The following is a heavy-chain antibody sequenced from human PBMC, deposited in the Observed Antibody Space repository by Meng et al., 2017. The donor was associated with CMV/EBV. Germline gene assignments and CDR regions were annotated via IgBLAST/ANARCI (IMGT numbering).Heavy chain of an antibody. CDR3: AKAFSASWYREYYDD. Sequence: GESLKISCAASGFTFSDHYMDWVRQAPGKGLEWVGRTRNKANSYTTEYAASVKGRFTVSRDNSKNTLYLQMNSLRAEDTALYYCAKAFSASWYREYYDDWGQGTLVTVSS. CDR2: TRNKANSYTT. J-gene: IGHJ4*02. V-gene: IGHV3-72*01. D-gene: IGHD6-13*01. CDR1: GFTFSDHY.